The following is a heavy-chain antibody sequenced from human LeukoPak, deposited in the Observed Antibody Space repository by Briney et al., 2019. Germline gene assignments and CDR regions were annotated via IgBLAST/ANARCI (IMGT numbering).Heavy chain of an antibody. J-gene: IGHJ4*02. V-gene: IGHV4-59*08. D-gene: IGHD6-19*01. CDR2: IYYTGKI. CDR3: VRRDTGWNYFDY. CDR1: GGSINSHY. Sequence: SQTLSLTCAVSGGSINSHYWGWIRQPPGKGLQWIGDIYYTGKINYNPSLKSRVTITLDTSKDHLSLNLTSVLAADTAIYYCVRRDTGWNYFDYWGQGILVTVSS.